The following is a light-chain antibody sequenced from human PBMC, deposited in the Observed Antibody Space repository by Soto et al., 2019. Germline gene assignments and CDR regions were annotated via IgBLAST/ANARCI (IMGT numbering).Light chain of an antibody. CDR3: QQRSNWPSRT. Sequence: EIVLTQSPATLSLSPGERATLSCRASQSVSSYLAWYQQKPGQAPRLLIYDASTRATGIPARFSGSGSGTEYTLTISSIVYEDVGVYHCQQRSNWPSRTFGQGTQLEIK. CDR1: QSVSSY. V-gene: IGKV3-11*01. CDR2: DAS. J-gene: IGKJ5*01.